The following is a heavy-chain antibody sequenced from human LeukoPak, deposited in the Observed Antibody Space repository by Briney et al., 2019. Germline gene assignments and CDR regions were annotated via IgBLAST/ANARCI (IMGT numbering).Heavy chain of an antibody. D-gene: IGHD6-19*01. Sequence: SETLSLTCAVSGGSISRSNWWSWVRQPPGKVLEWSGEIYHSGSTNYNPSLKSRVTISVDKSKNQFSLKLSSVTAEDTAVYYCARDPSSGWYLKGWFDPWGQGTLVTVSS. CDR3: ARDPSSGWYLKGWFDP. J-gene: IGHJ5*02. V-gene: IGHV4-4*02. CDR1: GGSISRSNW. CDR2: IYHSGST.